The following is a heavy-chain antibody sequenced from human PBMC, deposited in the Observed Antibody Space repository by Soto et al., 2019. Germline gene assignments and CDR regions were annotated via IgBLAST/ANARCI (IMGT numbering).Heavy chain of an antibody. V-gene: IGHV3-15*07. CDR2: IKSKTDGGTT. CDR1: GFTFSNAW. Sequence: GGSLRLSCAASGFTFSNAWMNWVRQAPGKGLEWVGRIKSKTDGGTTDYAAPVKGRFTISRDDSKNTLYLQMNSLKTEDTAVYYCTTDSVVVTAKPFDYWGQGTLVTVSS. D-gene: IGHD2-21*02. J-gene: IGHJ4*02. CDR3: TTDSVVVTAKPFDY.